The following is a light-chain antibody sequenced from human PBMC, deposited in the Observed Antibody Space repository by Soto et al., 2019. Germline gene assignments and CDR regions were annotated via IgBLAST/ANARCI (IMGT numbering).Light chain of an antibody. CDR2: DAS. Sequence: EIVLTQSPATLSLSPGERATLSCRASQSVTSSLAWYQQKPGQAPSLLIYDASNRATGIPARFSGSGSGTDFTLTISSLEPEDFAVYYCQQRSNWQRLTFGGGTKVDIK. CDR1: QSVTSS. J-gene: IGKJ4*01. CDR3: QQRSNWQRLT. V-gene: IGKV3-11*01.